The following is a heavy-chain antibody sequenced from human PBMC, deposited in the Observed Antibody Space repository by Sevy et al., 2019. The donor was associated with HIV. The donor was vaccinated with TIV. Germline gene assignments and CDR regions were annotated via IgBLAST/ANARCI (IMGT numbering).Heavy chain of an antibody. Sequence: GGYLRLSCAASGFTFSSYNMNWVRQAPGKGLEWVSSITASANYLYYADSVKGRFTISRDNAKKSLYLQMNSLRAEDTAVYYCARDWLPADLYGMDVWGQGTTVNVSS. CDR3: ARDWLPADLYGMDV. D-gene: IGHD2-2*01. CDR1: GFTFSSYN. J-gene: IGHJ6*02. CDR2: ITASANYL. V-gene: IGHV3-21*01.